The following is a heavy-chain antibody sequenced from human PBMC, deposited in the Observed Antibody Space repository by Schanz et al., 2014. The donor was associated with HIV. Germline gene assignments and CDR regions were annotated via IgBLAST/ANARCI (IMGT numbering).Heavy chain of an antibody. CDR2: ISDDGSHS. D-gene: IGHD3-10*01. CDR1: GFTFNSYG. V-gene: IGHV3-30*18. Sequence: QVQLVESGGGVVQPGRSLRVSCAASGFTFNSYGMHWVRQAPGKGLEWVAVISDDGSHSYYADSVKGRFTVHRDNSKNTLYLHMNSLSAADTAVYYCAKERVTQFWFAALDVWGLGTMVTVSS. CDR3: AKERVTQFWFAALDV. J-gene: IGHJ3*01.